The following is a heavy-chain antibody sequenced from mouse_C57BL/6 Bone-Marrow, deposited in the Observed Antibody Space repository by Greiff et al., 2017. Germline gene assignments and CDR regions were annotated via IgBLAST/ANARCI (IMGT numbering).Heavy chain of an antibody. Sequence: QVQLQQSGAELVKPGASVKISCKASGYAFISYWMNWVKQRPGKGLEWIGQIYPGDGDTNYNGKFKGKATLTADKSSSTAYMQLSSLTSEDSAVYFCARPGSSLWAMDYWGQGTSVTVSS. V-gene: IGHV1-80*01. J-gene: IGHJ4*01. D-gene: IGHD1-1*01. CDR2: IYPGDGDT. CDR1: GYAFISYW. CDR3: ARPGSSLWAMDY.